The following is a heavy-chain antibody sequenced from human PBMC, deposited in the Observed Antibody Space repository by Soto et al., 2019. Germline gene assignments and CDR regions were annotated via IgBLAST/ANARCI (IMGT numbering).Heavy chain of an antibody. V-gene: IGHV1-18*01. D-gene: IGHD3-9*01. Sequence: SSGKVSCKASYYSFASYGVSWVRQAPGQGLEWMGWISAYTGNTNYAQKFQGRVTLTTDTSTSTAYMELRSLTSDDTALYYCARDVDERLTGYYIPFDYWGQGTQVTVS. CDR2: ISAYTGNT. CDR1: YYSFASYG. CDR3: ARDVDERLTGYYIPFDY. J-gene: IGHJ4*02.